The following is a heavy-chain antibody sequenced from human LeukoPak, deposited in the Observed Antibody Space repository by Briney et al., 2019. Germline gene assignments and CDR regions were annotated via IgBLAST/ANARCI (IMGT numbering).Heavy chain of an antibody. CDR1: GFTFSSYA. CDR3: TTMGRYFDENDY. D-gene: IGHD3-9*01. CDR2: ISGSGGST. Sequence: GESLRISCAASGFTFSSYAMSWVRQAPGKGLEWVSAISGSGGSTYYADSVKGRFTISRDNSKNTLYLQMNSLRAEDTAVYYCTTMGRYFDENDYWGQGTLVTVSS. J-gene: IGHJ4*02. V-gene: IGHV3-23*01.